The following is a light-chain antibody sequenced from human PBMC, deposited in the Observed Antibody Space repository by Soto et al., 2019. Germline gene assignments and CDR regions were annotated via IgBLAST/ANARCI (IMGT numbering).Light chain of an antibody. CDR1: NIGSKS. CDR2: YDT. V-gene: IGLV3-21*04. Sequence: SYELTQPPSVSVAPGKTARITCGGSNIGSKSVHWYQQKPGQAPALVIYYDTDRPSGIPERFSGSNSGNTATLTITRVEAGDEADYYCQVWDSSSDHLVFGGGTKLTVL. J-gene: IGLJ2*01. CDR3: QVWDSSSDHLV.